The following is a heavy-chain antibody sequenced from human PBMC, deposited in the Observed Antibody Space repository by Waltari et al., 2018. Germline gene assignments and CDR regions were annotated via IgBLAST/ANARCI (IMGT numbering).Heavy chain of an antibody. CDR3: ARAVDVADY. V-gene: IGHV3-7*01. CDR1: GFSFSRDW. Sequence: EIQVVESGGGLVKPGGYLRLSCTASGFSFSRDWMSWVRQAPGKGLEWVANIKHDGTTKFYLDSVKGRFTISRDNAQNTVYLQMNSLRVEDTALYYCARAVDVADYWGQGTLVTVSS. CDR2: IKHDGTTK. D-gene: IGHD5-12*01. J-gene: IGHJ4*02.